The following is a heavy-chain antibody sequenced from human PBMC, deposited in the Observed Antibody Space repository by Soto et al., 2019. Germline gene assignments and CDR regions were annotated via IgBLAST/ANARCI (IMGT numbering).Heavy chain of an antibody. D-gene: IGHD1-1*01. V-gene: IGHV1-18*01. CDR1: GYAFTTYG. J-gene: IGHJ4*02. CDR3: ARGRYGDY. CDR2: ISAHNGNT. Sequence: HVHLVQSGAEVKKPGASVKVSCKGSGYAFTTYGITWVRQAPGQGLEWMGWISAHNGNTNYAQKLQGRVTVTRDTCTSPVHTELSSLRFDDPAVYSSARGRYGDYWGQGALVTVSS.